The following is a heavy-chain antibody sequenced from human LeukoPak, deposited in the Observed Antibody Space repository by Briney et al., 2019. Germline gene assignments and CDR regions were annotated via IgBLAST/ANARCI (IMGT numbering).Heavy chain of an antibody. CDR3: ARDRRASGQWGPVRWFDP. D-gene: IGHD6-19*01. CDR2: IYYSGST. J-gene: IGHJ5*02. V-gene: IGHV4-59*01. CDR1: GGSIRSYY. Sequence: SETLSLTCTVSGGSIRSYYWSWIRQPPGKGLEWIAYIYYSGSTNYNPSLKSRVTISVDTSKNQFSLKLSSVTAADTAVYYCARDRRASGQWGPVRWFDPWGQGTLVTVSS.